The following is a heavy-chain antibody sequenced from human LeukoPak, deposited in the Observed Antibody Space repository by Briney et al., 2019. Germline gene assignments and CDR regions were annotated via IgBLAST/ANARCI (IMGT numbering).Heavy chain of an antibody. Sequence: GGSLRLFCTVFGFTFGDYAMSWVRQAPGKGLEWVAVISYDGSNKYYADSVKGRFTISRDNSKNTLYLQMNSLRAEDTAVYYCAFIAARMDYWGQGTLVTVSS. J-gene: IGHJ4*02. CDR2: ISYDGSNK. CDR3: AFIAARMDY. V-gene: IGHV3-30-3*01. CDR1: GFTFGDYA. D-gene: IGHD6-6*01.